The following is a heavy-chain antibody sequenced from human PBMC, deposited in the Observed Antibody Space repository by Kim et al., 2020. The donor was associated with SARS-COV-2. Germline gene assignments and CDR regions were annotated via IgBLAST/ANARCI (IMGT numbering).Heavy chain of an antibody. CDR3: AKDRDSNGGDP. Sequence: YDADSVKGRFTISRDKSKNTLYLQMNSLRAEDTAVYYCAKDRDSNGGDPWGQGTLVTVSS. D-gene: IGHD7-27*01. J-gene: IGHJ5*02. V-gene: IGHV3-30*02.